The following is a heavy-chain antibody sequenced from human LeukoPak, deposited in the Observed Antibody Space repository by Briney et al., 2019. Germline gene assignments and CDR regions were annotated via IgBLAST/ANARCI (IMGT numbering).Heavy chain of an antibody. Sequence: GGSLRLSCAASGFTFSTYAMSWVRQAPGKGLEWVSAISGSGGSTYYADSVKGRFTISRDNSENTLYLQMNSLRAEDTAVYYCAKDRLNYDFWSGYSPKYYFDYWGQGTLVTVSS. CDR1: GFTFSTYA. V-gene: IGHV3-23*01. J-gene: IGHJ4*02. D-gene: IGHD3-3*01. CDR3: AKDRLNYDFWSGYSPKYYFDY. CDR2: ISGSGGST.